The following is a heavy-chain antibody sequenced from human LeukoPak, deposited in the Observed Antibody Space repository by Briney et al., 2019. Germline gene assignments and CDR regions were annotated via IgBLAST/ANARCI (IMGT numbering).Heavy chain of an antibody. V-gene: IGHV5-51*01. CDR1: GYSFTSYC. Sequence: GESLKISCKVSGYSFTSYCIGWVRQMPGKGLEWMGIIYPGDSGPTYSPSFQGHVTISVDKSINTAYLQWSSLQASDTAMYYCGMSGDRVPLQDDVFDVWGQGTMVTVST. CDR3: GMSGDRVPLQDDVFDV. D-gene: IGHD1-26*01. J-gene: IGHJ3*01. CDR2: IYPGDSGP.